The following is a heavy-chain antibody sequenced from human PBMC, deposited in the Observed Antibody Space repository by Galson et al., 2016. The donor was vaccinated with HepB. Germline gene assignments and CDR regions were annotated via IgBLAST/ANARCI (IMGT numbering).Heavy chain of an antibody. V-gene: IGHV3-74*01. J-gene: IGHJ6*01. CDR3: ARVGVIPYYYYDMDV. CDR2: INSDGSST. CDR1: GFTFTSYW. D-gene: IGHD3-10*01. Sequence: SLRLSCAASGFTFTSYWIHWVRQVPGEGLVWVSRINSDGSSTHYADSVKGRFTISRDNAKNTVYLQMNSLRVEDTAVYYCARVGVIPYYYYDMDVWGQGTMVIVSS.